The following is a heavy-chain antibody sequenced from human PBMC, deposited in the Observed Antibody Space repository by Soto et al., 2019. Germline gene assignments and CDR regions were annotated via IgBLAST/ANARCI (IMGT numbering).Heavy chain of an antibody. CDR1: GLTYTNYA. V-gene: IGHV3-23*01. CDR3: AKERAARGIDY. J-gene: IGHJ4*02. D-gene: IGHD6-6*01. CDR2: ISTSGGNR. Sequence: PGGSLRLSCAASGLTYTNYAMTWVRQTPGKGLEWVSTISTSGGNRYYADSVKGRFTISRDNSENTVYLQMNSLRVDDTALYYCAKERAARGIDYWGPGTLVTVSS.